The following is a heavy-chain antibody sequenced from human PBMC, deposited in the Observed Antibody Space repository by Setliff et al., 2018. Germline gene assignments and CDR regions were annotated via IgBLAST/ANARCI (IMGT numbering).Heavy chain of an antibody. Sequence: LSLTYTVSGGSISSHYWSWIRQPPGKGLEWIGYIYHSGDARYNLSLKSRVTISVDTSKNQFSLKLSSVTAADTAVYYCARHEEGYCDGGSCPYYFDYWGQGTLVTVSS. CDR1: GGSISSHY. CDR3: ARHEEGYCDGGSCPYYFDY. V-gene: IGHV4-59*08. D-gene: IGHD2-15*01. CDR2: IYHSGDA. J-gene: IGHJ4*02.